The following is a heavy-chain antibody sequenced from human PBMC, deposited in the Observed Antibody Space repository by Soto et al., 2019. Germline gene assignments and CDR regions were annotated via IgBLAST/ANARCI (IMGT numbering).Heavy chain of an antibody. CDR1: GGSFSGYY. V-gene: IGHV4-34*01. D-gene: IGHD3-10*01. CDR3: ARDGIIMVRGVIEDYYYYYMDV. CDR2: INHSGST. J-gene: IGHJ6*03. Sequence: SETLSLTCAVYGGSFSGYYWSWIRQPPGKGLEWIGEINHSGSTNYNPSLKSRVTISVDTSKNQFSLKLSSVTAADTAVYYCARDGIIMVRGVIEDYYYYYMDVWGKGTTVIVSS.